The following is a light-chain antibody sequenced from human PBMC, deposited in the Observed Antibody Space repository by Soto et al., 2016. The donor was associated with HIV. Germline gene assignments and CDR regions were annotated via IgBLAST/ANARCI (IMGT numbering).Light chain of an antibody. J-gene: IGKJ1*01. CDR3: QQYYTFPWT. V-gene: IGKV1-16*01. Sequence: DIQMTQSPSSLSAYVGNRVTITCRASQGIRNNLAWFQQKPGKAPQSLIFAASSLQSGVPSRFSGSGSGTDFTLTISSLQPEDFATYYCQQYYTFPWTFGQGTTVEF. CDR1: QGIRNN. CDR2: AAS.